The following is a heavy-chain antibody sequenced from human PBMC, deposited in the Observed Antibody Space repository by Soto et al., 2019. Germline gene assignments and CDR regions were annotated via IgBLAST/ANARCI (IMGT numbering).Heavy chain of an antibody. J-gene: IGHJ3*02. Sequence: QVQLQESGPGLVKPSQTLSLTCTVSGDPISSGDYYWSWIRQPPGKGLEWIGYIYYSGTTYYSPSLKSRVTMSVETSKNQFSLKLSSVTAADTAVYYCARATYRGTNSRGALDMWGQGTMVTVSS. CDR3: ARATYRGTNSRGALDM. CDR1: GDPISSGDYY. CDR2: IYYSGTT. V-gene: IGHV4-30-4*01. D-gene: IGHD2-8*01.